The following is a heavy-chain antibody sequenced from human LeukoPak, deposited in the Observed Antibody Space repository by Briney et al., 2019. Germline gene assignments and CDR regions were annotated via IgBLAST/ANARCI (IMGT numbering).Heavy chain of an antibody. J-gene: IGHJ5*02. D-gene: IGHD2-21*02. V-gene: IGHV1-18*04. CDR3: AVVTAGNWFDP. Sequence: GASVKVSCKASGYTFRDYYIHWVRLAPGQGLEWMGWISAYNGNTNYAQKLQGRVTMTTDTSTSTAYMKLRSLRSDDTAVYYCAVVTAGNWFDPWGQGTLVTVSS. CDR1: GYTFRDYY. CDR2: ISAYNGNT.